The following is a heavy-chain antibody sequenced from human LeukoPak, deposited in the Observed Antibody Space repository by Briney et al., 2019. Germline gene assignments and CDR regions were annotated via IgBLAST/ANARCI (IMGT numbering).Heavy chain of an antibody. CDR2: INWNSDII. J-gene: IGHJ6*03. V-gene: IGHV3-9*01. CDR3: AKGRLIDFYYYYMDV. CDR1: GFTFDDYA. Sequence: GGSLRLSCAASGFTFDDYAMHWVRQAPGKGLEWVSGINWNSDIICYADSVKGRFTISRDNAKNSLYLQINSLRPADTALYYCAKGRLIDFYYYYMDVWGKGTTVTISS. D-gene: IGHD3-10*01.